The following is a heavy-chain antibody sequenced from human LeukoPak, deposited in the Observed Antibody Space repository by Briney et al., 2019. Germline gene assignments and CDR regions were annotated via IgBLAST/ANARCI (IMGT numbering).Heavy chain of an antibody. CDR3: ARDDLVITTE. CDR2: IKQDGSEK. J-gene: IGHJ4*02. CDR1: GFTFSSHW. V-gene: IGHV3-7*01. D-gene: IGHD3-22*01. Sequence: GGSLRLSCAASGFTFSSHWMSWVRQAPGKGLEWVANIKQDGSEKYYVDSVKGRFTISRDNAKNSLYLQMNSLRAEDTAVYYCARDDLVITTEWGQGTLVTVSS.